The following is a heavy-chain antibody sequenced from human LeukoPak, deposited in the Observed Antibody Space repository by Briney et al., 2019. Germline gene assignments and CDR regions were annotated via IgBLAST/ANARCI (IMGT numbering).Heavy chain of an antibody. V-gene: IGHV3-21*01. Sequence: GGSLRLSCAASGFTFSSYSMNWVRQAPGKGLEWVPSISSSSSYIYYADSVKGRFTISRDNAKNSLYLQMNSLRAEDTAVYYCVLGYYDSSGYYWWGQGTLVTVSS. CDR3: VLGYYDSSGYYW. J-gene: IGHJ4*02. D-gene: IGHD3-22*01. CDR1: GFTFSSYS. CDR2: ISSSSSYI.